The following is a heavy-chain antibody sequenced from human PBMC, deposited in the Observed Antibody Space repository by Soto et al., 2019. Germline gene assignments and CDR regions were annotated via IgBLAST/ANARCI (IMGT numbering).Heavy chain of an antibody. V-gene: IGHV3-64D*06. J-gene: IGHJ4*02. CDR3: VKAAFYGSGSYADY. CDR2: ISSNGGST. Sequence: PVQPLEYVSAISSNGGSTYYADSVKGRFTISRDNSKNTLYLQMSSLRAEDTAVYYCVKAAFYGSGSYADYWGQGTLVTVSS. D-gene: IGHD3-10*01.